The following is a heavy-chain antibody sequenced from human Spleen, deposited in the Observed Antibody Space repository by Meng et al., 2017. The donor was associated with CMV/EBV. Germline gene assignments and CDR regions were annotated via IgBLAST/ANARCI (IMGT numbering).Heavy chain of an antibody. J-gene: IGHJ3*02. CDR3: ARLGPRGDHDASDI. CDR2: ISAYNGHT. V-gene: IGHV1-18*01. Sequence: ASVKVSCKASGYAFTSYHITWVRQAPGQGFEWMGWISAYNGHTNYAQNLQGRITMTTDTSTNTAYMELRSLRSDDTAVYYCARLGPRGDHDASDIWGQGTMVTVSS. CDR1: GYAFTSYH. D-gene: IGHD3-10*01.